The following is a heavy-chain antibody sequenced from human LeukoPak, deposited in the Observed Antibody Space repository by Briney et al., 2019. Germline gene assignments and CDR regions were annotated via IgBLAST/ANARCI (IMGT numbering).Heavy chain of an antibody. D-gene: IGHD6-19*01. Sequence: PGGSLRLSCAASGFTFSSYAMHWVRQAPGKGLEWVAVISYDGSNKYYADSVKGRFTISRDNSKNTLYLQMNSLRAEDTAVYYCAAKSSGLFTSDYWGQGTLVTVSS. CDR1: GFTFSSYA. CDR2: ISYDGSNK. V-gene: IGHV3-30-3*01. CDR3: AAKSSGLFTSDY. J-gene: IGHJ4*02.